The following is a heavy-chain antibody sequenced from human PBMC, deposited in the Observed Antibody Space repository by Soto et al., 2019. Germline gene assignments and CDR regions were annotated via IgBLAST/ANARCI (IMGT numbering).Heavy chain of an antibody. V-gene: IGHV4-30-2*01. CDR1: GGSISSGGYS. J-gene: IGHJ6*02. Sequence: SETLSLTCAVSGGSISSGGYSWSWIRQPPGKGLEWIGYIYHSGSTYYNPSLKSRVTISVDRSKNQFSLKLSSVTAADTAVYYCARASFNNYGMDVWGQGTTVTVSS. CDR2: IYHSGST. CDR3: ARASFNNYGMDV. D-gene: IGHD2-15*01.